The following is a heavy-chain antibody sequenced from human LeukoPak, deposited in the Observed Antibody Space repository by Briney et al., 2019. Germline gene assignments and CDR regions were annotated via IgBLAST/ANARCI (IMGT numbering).Heavy chain of an antibody. D-gene: IGHD2-15*01. J-gene: IGHJ4*02. Sequence: XGYYWSWVRQXPGXGLEWIGEINHSGSTNYNPSLKSRVTISVDTSKNQFSLKLSSVTAADTAVYYCARAWYYFDYWGQGTLVTVSS. CDR1: XGYY. V-gene: IGHV4-34*01. CDR2: INHSGST. CDR3: ARAWYYFDY.